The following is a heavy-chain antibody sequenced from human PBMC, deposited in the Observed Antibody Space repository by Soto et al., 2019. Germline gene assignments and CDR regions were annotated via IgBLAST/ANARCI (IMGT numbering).Heavy chain of an antibody. D-gene: IGHD3-16*01. CDR3: YGSWGN. CDR1: GGSISSYY. J-gene: IGHJ4*02. CDR2: IYDSGTA. V-gene: IGHV4-59*01. Sequence: QVQLQESGPGLVKPSETLSLTCTVSGGSISSYYWSWIRQPPGKGLEWIGHIYDSGTANDNPSLKSPLTISVDTSKDQFSLNRRSVTAADTAMYYCYGSWGNWGQGTLVTVSS.